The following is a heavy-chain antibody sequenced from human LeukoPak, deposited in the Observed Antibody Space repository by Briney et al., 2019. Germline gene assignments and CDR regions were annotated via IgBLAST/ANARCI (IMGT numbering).Heavy chain of an antibody. D-gene: IGHD2-15*01. CDR1: GFTVSNNY. CDR3: VRGRLFRGGFDS. CDR2: ILDNGDT. J-gene: IGHJ4*02. Sequence: GGSLRLSCAASGFTVSNNYMSWVHQVPGKGPEWVSGILDNGDTNYADSVKGRFTISRDNSKNTLYLQMSSLRADDTAVYYCVRGRLFRGGFDSWGQGTLVTVS. V-gene: IGHV3-53*01.